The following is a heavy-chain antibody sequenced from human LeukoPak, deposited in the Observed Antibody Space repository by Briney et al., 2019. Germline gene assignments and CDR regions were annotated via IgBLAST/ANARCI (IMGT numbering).Heavy chain of an antibody. CDR3: ARDSSGSWEGAFDI. CDR2: ISSSSSYI. CDR1: GFTFSSYS. Sequence: GGSLRLSCAASGFTFSSYSMNWVRQAPGKGLEWVSSISSSSSYIYYADSVKGRFTISRDNAKNSLYLQMNSLRAEDTAVYYCARDSSGSWEGAFDIWGQGTMVTVSS. D-gene: IGHD6-13*01. V-gene: IGHV3-21*01. J-gene: IGHJ3*02.